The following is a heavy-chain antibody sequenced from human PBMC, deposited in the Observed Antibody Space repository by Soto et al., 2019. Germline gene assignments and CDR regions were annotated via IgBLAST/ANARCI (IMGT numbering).Heavy chain of an antibody. D-gene: IGHD2-15*01. CDR1: GFTVNGKKY. J-gene: IGHJ3*02. CDR2: LYIADGT. Sequence: GGSLRLSCAASGFTVNGKKYITWVRQAPGKGLEWVSALYIADGTFYADSVKGRFTVSIDSSKNTVYLQMNNLSSEDTAVYYCATWLLRELAFDIWGLGTMVTVSS. CDR3: ATWLLRELAFDI. V-gene: IGHV3-53*01.